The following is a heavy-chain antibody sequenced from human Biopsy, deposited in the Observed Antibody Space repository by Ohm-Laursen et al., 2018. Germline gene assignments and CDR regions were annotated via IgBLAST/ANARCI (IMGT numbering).Heavy chain of an antibody. Sequence: TPSLTCTVSGGSISSDYWSWIRQTPGKGLEWIGYIYYSGSTNYNPSLKSRVTISVDTSKNQLSLRLNSVTAADTAVYYCARATNSTGWPYYYFHGMDVWGQGTTVTVSS. D-gene: IGHD2/OR15-2a*01. CDR3: ARATNSTGWPYYYFHGMDV. V-gene: IGHV4-59*01. J-gene: IGHJ6*02. CDR2: IYYSGST. CDR1: GGSISSDY.